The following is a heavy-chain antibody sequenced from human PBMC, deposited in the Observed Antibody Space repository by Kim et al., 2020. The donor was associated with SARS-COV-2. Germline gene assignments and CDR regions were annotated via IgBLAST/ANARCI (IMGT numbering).Heavy chain of an antibody. Sequence: CAPKPQGRVTMTTNTSTSTAYMELRSLGSDDTAVYYCARVGGSRSRYFDLWGRGTLVTVSS. J-gene: IGHJ2*01. CDR3: ARVGGSRSRYFDL. V-gene: IGHV1-18*01. D-gene: IGHD2-15*01.